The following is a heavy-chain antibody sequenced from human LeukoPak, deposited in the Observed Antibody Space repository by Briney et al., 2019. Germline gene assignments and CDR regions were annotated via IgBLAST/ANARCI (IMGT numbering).Heavy chain of an antibody. CDR3: ARGYCSSTSCFLDY. V-gene: IGHV1-69*05. J-gene: IGHJ4*02. Sequence: SVKVSWKASGATFSTYAIIWVRQAPGQGLEWMGGIIPVFGTANYAQRFQGRVTITTDESTSTAYMELTSLRSEDTAVYYCARGYCSSTSCFLDYWGQGTLVTVPS. D-gene: IGHD2-2*01. CDR2: IIPVFGTA. CDR1: GATFSTYA.